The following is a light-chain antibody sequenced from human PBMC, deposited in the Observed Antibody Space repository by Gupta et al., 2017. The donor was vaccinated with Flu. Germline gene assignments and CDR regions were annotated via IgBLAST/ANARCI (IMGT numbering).Light chain of an antibody. V-gene: IGKV1-5*03. CDR2: KAA. Sequence: PSTLSASVGERVTITCRASQSISSWLAWYQQKPGEAPKFLIYKAATLESGVPSRFSGSGSGTEFTLTISSRQPDDFATYYCQQYNSYPCTFGQGTKVEIK. CDR1: QSISSW. CDR3: QQYNSYPCT. J-gene: IGKJ1*01.